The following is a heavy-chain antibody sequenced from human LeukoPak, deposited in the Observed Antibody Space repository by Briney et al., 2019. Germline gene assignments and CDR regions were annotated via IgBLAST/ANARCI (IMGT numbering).Heavy chain of an antibody. Sequence: SETLSLTCTVSGGSISPYYWSWIRQPAGKGLEWLGRIYSSGSTHYNPSLKSRVTMSVDTSKNQFSLELNSVTAADTAVYYCASSITAADWFFHLWGRGTLVTVSS. J-gene: IGHJ2*01. CDR3: ASSITAADWFFHL. D-gene: IGHD6-13*01. CDR2: IYSSGST. CDR1: GGSISPYY. V-gene: IGHV4-4*07.